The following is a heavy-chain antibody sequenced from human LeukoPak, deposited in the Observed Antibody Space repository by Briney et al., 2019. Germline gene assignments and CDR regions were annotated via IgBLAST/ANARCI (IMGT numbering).Heavy chain of an antibody. CDR2: ISWNSGSI. CDR3: AKDFYYDSSGNQYFDY. J-gene: IGHJ4*02. CDR1: GFTFSSYA. Sequence: GGSLRLSCAASGFTFSSYAMHWVRQAPGKGLEWVSGISWNSGSIGYADPMKGRFTISRDNAKNSLYLQMNSLRAEDTALYYCAKDFYYDSSGNQYFDYWGQGTLVTVSS. V-gene: IGHV3-9*01. D-gene: IGHD3-22*01.